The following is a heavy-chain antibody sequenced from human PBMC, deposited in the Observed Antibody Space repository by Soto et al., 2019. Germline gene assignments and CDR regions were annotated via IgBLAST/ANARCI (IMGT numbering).Heavy chain of an antibody. CDR1: NDSITNYY. J-gene: IGHJ4*02. V-gene: IGHV4-59*01. Sequence: QLRLQESGPGLVKPSEPLSLICTVSNDSITNYYWNWIRQPPGKGLEWIGYLSHTGITNYNPSLRGRVTISGDTSKNQFSLRLSSVTAADTATYYCARESEMVLSDLYYFDYWGRGTLVTVSS. CDR2: LSHTGIT. D-gene: IGHD2-8*01. CDR3: ARESEMVLSDLYYFDY.